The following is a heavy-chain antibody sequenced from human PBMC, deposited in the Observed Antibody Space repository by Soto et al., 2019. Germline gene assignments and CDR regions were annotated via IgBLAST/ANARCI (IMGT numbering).Heavy chain of an antibody. CDR3: ARDRGGWLDS. D-gene: IGHD6-19*01. V-gene: IGHV3-53*01. CDR1: GFTVSSNS. J-gene: IGHJ4*02. Sequence: VQLVESGGGLIQPGGSLRLSCAASGFTVSSNSMSWVRQAPGKGLEWVSVVYGGGKTYYADSVEGRFTISRDNSKNTFYLQMDSLRVEDTAVYYCARDRGGWLDSWGQGALVTVSS. CDR2: VYGGGKT.